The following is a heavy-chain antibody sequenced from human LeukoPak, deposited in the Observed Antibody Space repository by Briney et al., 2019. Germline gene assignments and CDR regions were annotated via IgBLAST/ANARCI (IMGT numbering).Heavy chain of an antibody. J-gene: IGHJ6*03. Sequence: GGSLRLSCAASGFTFSGYAMSWVRQTPGKGLEWVSAISGSGGSTYYADSVKGRFTISRDNSKNTLYLQMNSLRAEDTAVYYCAKDRGIAAAPLDYMDVWGKGTTVTVSS. D-gene: IGHD6-13*01. CDR3: AKDRGIAAAPLDYMDV. V-gene: IGHV3-23*01. CDR2: ISGSGGST. CDR1: GFTFSGYA.